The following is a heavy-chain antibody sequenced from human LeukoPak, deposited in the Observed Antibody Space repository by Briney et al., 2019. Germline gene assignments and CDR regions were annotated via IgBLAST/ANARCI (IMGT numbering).Heavy chain of an antibody. CDR2: INPNSGGT. J-gene: IGHJ5*02. CDR3: ARDWGNWFDP. D-gene: IGHD7-27*01. Sequence: ASGXTFTXXXMHWXXXXPGXXXEWMGWINPNSGGTNYAQKFQGRVTMTRDTSISTAYMELSRLRSDDTAVYYCARDWGNWFDPWGQGTLVTVSS. V-gene: IGHV1-2*02. CDR1: GXTFTXXX.